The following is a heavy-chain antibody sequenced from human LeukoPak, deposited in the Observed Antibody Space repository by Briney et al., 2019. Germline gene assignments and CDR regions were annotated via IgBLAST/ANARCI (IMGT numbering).Heavy chain of an antibody. Sequence: GESLKISCQASGYIFATYWIAWVRQLPGKGLECMGSIFPGDSDTKYSASFQGHVIISADKSTGTAYLQWSSLNDSDTAMYYCARLGYTNSPGDFWGQGTLVTVSS. CDR2: IFPGDSDT. CDR3: ARLGYTNSPGDF. V-gene: IGHV5-51*01. CDR1: GYIFATYW. D-gene: IGHD5-12*01. J-gene: IGHJ4*02.